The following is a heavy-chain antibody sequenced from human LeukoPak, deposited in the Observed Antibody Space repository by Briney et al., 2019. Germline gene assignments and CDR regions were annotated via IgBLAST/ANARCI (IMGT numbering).Heavy chain of an antibody. Sequence: GGSLRLSCAASGFTFSSYSMNWVRQAPGKALEWVSSISSSSSYIYYADSVKGRFTISRDNAKNSLYLQMNSLRAEDTAVYYCATDIVATIETEYDYWGQGTLVTVSS. CDR1: GFTFSSYS. D-gene: IGHD5-12*01. V-gene: IGHV3-21*01. CDR3: ATDIVATIETEYDY. J-gene: IGHJ4*02. CDR2: ISSSSSYI.